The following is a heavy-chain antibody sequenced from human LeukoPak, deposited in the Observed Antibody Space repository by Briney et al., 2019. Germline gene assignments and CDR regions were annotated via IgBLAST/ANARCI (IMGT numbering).Heavy chain of an antibody. V-gene: IGHV3-30*04. D-gene: IGHD4-17*01. J-gene: IGHJ4*02. CDR1: GFTFSSYA. CDR2: ISYDGSKK. CDR3: ARVSVYGDYAEGY. Sequence: GGSLRLSCAASGFTFSSYAMHWVRQAPGKGLEWMAVISYDGSKKYYADSVKGRFTISRDNAKNSLYLQMNSLRAEDTAVYYCARVSVYGDYAEGYWGQGTLVTVSS.